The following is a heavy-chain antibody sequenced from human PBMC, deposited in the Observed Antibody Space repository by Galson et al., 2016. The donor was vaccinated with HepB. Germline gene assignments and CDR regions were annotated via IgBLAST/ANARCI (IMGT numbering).Heavy chain of an antibody. J-gene: IGHJ4*02. V-gene: IGHV3-23*01. Sequence: SLRLSCAASGFSFSNYAMSWVRQAPGKGLEWVSTISGSGGGTYSADSVKGRVIISRDNSKNTLSLQIDSLRAEDSAIYYCAKLTTYGVWGGSYDGVFDYWGKGPLVT. CDR3: AKLTTYGVWGGSYDGVFDY. D-gene: IGHD3-3*01. CDR1: GFSFSNYA. CDR2: ISGSGGGT.